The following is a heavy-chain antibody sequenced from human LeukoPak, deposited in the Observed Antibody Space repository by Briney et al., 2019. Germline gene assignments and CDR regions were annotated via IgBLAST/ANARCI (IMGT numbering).Heavy chain of an antibody. CDR3: AKVTSSWNYFDY. CDR2: FSGSGGRT. J-gene: IGHJ4*02. CDR1: RFTFSTYA. V-gene: IGHV3-23*01. D-gene: IGHD6-13*01. Sequence: PGGSLRLSCAASRFTFSTYAMSWVRQAPGKGLEWVSTFSGSGGRTYYADSVKGRFTISRDNFKNTLYLQMNSLRAEDTAVYYCAKVTSSWNYFDYWGQGAPVTVSS.